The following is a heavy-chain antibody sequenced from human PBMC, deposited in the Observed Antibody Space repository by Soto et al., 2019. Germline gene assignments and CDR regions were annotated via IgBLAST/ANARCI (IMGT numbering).Heavy chain of an antibody. J-gene: IGHJ2*01. V-gene: IGHV1-69*01. CDR1: GGTFSSYA. D-gene: IGHD6-19*01. CDR3: ARLNSSRGSSGRSFPHEYCDL. CDR2: IIPIFGTA. Sequence: QVQLVQSGAEVKKPGSSVKVSCKASGGTFSSYAISWVRQAPGQGLEWMGGIIPIFGTANYAQKFQGRVTITADESTSTTYIELSSLRSEDTAVYYGARLNSSRGSSGRSFPHEYCDLLGRGTLVTVSS.